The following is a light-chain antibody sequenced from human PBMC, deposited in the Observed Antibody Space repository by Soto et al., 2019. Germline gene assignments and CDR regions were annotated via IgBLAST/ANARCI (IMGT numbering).Light chain of an antibody. V-gene: IGLV2-23*01. J-gene: IGLJ1*01. CDR1: SSDVGSYDL. CDR2: EGN. CDR3: YSYAGNGTYV. Sequence: QSVLTQPASVSGSPGQSITISCTGSSSDVGSYDLVSWYQQHPGKAPKLMIFEGNKRPSGVSNRFSGSKSGNTASLTISGLQAEDESDYYCYSYAGNGTYVFGTGTKLTVL.